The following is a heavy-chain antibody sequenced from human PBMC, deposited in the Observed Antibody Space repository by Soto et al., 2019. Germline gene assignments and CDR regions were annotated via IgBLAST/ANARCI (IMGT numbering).Heavy chain of an antibody. CDR3: ARDLGDDSSGYYDY. J-gene: IGHJ4*02. Sequence: QVQLVESGGGVVQPGRSLRLSCAASGFTFSSYGMHWVRQAPGKGLEWVAVIWYDGSNKYYPDSVKGRFTISRDNSKNTLYLQMNSLRAEDTAVYYCARDLGDDSSGYYDYWGQGTLVTVSS. CDR1: GFTFSSYG. V-gene: IGHV3-33*01. D-gene: IGHD3-22*01. CDR2: IWYDGSNK.